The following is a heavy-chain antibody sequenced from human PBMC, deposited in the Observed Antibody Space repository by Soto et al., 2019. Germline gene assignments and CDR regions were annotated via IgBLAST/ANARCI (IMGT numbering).Heavy chain of an antibody. CDR2: IGGSGGAR. CDR3: AILASSTWRGYFDY. V-gene: IGHV3-23*01. D-gene: IGHD2-2*01. Sequence: VQMLESGGGLVQPGGSLRLSCATSGFTLSSSAMSWVRQVPGKGLEWVATIGGSGGARYYADSVKGRFTISRDNSKNTLYLELNSLRAEDTALYYCAILASSTWRGYFDYWGQGTLVTVSS. J-gene: IGHJ4*02. CDR1: GFTLSSSA.